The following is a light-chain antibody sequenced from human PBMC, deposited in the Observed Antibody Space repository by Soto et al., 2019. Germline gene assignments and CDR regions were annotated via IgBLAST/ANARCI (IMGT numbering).Light chain of an antibody. CDR3: CSYAGSSTPWV. CDR1: SSDVGSYNL. J-gene: IGLJ3*02. V-gene: IGLV2-23*01. Sequence: QSVLTQPASVSGSPGQSITISCTGTSSDVGSYNLVSWYQQHPGKAPKLMIYDGSKRPSGVSNRFSGSKSGNTASLTISGLQAEDEADYYCCSYAGSSTPWVFGGGTKVTVL. CDR2: DGS.